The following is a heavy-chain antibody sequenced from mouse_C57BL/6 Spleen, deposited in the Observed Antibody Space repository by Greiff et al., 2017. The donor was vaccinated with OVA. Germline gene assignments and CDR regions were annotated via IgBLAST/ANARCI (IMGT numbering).Heavy chain of an antibody. J-gene: IGHJ1*03. CDR2: ISSGSSTI. CDR3: ARGRVVTAEWYFDV. Sequence: EVQLVESGGGLVKPGGSLKLSCAASGFTFSDYGMHWVRQAPEKGLEWVAYISSGSSTIYYADTVKGRFTISRDNAKNTLFLQMTSLRSEDTAMYYCARGRVVTAEWYFDVWGTGTTVTVSS. D-gene: IGHD2-2*01. V-gene: IGHV5-17*01. CDR1: GFTFSDYG.